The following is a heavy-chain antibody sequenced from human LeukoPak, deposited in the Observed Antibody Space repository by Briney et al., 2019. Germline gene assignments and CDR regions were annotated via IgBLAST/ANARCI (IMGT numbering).Heavy chain of an antibody. CDR2: ISSSSSYI. CDR3: ARDAEWELLLIDY. V-gene: IGHV3-21*01. Sequence: GGSLRLSCAASGFTFSSYSMNWVRQAPGKGLEWVSSISSSSSYIYYADSVKGRFTISRDNAKNSLYLQMNSLRAEDTAVYYCARDAEWELLLIDYWGQGTLVTVSS. CDR1: GFTFSSYS. J-gene: IGHJ4*02. D-gene: IGHD1-26*01.